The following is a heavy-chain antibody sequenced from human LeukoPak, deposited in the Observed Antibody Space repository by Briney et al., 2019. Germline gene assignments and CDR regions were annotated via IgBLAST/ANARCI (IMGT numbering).Heavy chain of an antibody. V-gene: IGHV4-34*01. CDR3: ARVAGGYSGYDYPGGDY. D-gene: IGHD5-12*01. CDR1: GGSFSGYY. J-gene: IGHJ4*02. CDR2: INHRGST. Sequence: SETLSLTCAVYGGSFSGYYWSWIRQPPGKGLEWIGEINHRGSTNYNPSLKSRVTISVDTSKNQFSLKLSSVTAADTAVYYCARVAGGYSGYDYPGGDYWGQGTLVTVSS.